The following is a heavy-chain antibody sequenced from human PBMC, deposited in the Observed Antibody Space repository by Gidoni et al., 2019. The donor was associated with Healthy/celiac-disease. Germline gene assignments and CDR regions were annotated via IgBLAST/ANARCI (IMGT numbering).Heavy chain of an antibody. V-gene: IGHV1-2*04. CDR1: GYTFTGYY. D-gene: IGHD3-10*01. J-gene: IGHJ4*02. CDR2: INPNSGGT. Sequence: QVQLVQSGAEVKKPGASVKVSCKASGYTFTGYYMHWVRQAPGQGLEWMGWINPNSGGTNYAQKFQGWVTMTRDTSISTAYMELSRLRSDDTAVYYCARDIGSGSYYSYYFDYWGQGTLVTVSS. CDR3: ARDIGSGSYYSYYFDY.